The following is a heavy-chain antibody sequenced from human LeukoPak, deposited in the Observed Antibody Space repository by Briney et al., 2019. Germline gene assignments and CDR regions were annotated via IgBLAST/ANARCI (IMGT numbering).Heavy chain of an antibody. CDR2: IYYSGST. V-gene: IGHV4-30-4*01. J-gene: IGHJ4*02. CDR1: GGSISSADYY. Sequence: SETLSLTCTVSGGSISSADYYWSWIRQPPGKGLEWIGYIYYSGSTYYNPSLKSRVTMSVDTSKNQFSLRLSSVTAADTAVYYCARRDGGTYYDYWGQGTLVTVSS. D-gene: IGHD4-23*01. CDR3: ARRDGGTYYDY.